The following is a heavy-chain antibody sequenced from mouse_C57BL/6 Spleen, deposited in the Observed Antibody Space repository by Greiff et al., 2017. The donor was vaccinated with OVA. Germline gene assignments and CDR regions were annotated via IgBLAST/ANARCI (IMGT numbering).Heavy chain of an antibody. Sequence: EVQRVESGPGLVKPSQSLSLTCSVTGYSITSGYYWNWIRQFPGNKLEWMGYISYDGSNNYNPSLKNRISITRDTSKNQFFLKLNSVTTEDTATYYCAREMGPPYYAMDYWGQGTSVTVSS. V-gene: IGHV3-6*01. J-gene: IGHJ4*01. CDR1: GYSITSGYY. CDR3: AREMGPPYYAMDY. D-gene: IGHD4-1*01. CDR2: ISYDGSN.